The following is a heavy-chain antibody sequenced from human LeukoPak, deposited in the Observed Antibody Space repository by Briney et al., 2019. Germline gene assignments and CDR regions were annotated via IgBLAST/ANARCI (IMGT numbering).Heavy chain of an antibody. J-gene: IGHJ4*02. CDR3: ASRESHVDTAMVVDY. V-gene: IGHV1-69*05. Sequence: SVKVSCKASGGTFSSYAISWVRQAPGQGLEWMGGIIPILGTANYAQKFQGRVTITTDESTSTAYMELSSLRSEDTAVYYCASRESHVDTAMVVDYWGQGTLVTVSS. CDR1: GGTFSSYA. D-gene: IGHD5-18*01. CDR2: IIPILGTA.